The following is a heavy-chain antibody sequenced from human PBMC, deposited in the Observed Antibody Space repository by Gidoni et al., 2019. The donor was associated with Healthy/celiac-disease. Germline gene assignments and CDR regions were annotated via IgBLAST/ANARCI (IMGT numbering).Heavy chain of an antibody. CDR2: ISSSSSYI. V-gene: IGHV3-21*01. CDR3: ARDQVGAVAGTNY. Sequence: EVQLVESGGGLVKPGGSLRLSCAASGFTFSSYSMNGVRQAPGKGLEWVSSISSSSSYIYYADSVKGRFTISRDNAKNSLYLQMNSLRAEDTAVYYCARDQVGAVAGTNYWGQGTLVTVSS. D-gene: IGHD6-19*01. J-gene: IGHJ4*02. CDR1: GFTFSSYS.